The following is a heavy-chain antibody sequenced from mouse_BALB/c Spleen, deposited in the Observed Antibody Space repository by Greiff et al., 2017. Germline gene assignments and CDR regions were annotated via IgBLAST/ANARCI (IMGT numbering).Heavy chain of an antibody. CDR2: SRNKANDYTT. V-gene: IGHV7-1*02. CDR3: ARDAWGEGYYAMDY. CDR1: GFTFSDFY. J-gene: IGHJ4*01. Sequence: EVKLMESGGGLVQPGGSLRLSCATSGFTFSDFYMEWVRQPPGKRLEWIAASRNKANDYTTEYSASVKGRFIVSRDTSQSILYLQMNALRAEDTAIYYCARDAWGEGYYAMDYWGQGTSVTVSS.